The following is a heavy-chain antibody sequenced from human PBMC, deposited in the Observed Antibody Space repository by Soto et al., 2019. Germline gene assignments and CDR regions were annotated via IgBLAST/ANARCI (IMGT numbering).Heavy chain of an antibody. CDR2: IRSKAYGGTT. V-gene: IGHV3-49*03. J-gene: IGHJ4*02. CDR3: TRDVPNYYDSSGYYYWLDY. D-gene: IGHD3-22*01. Sequence: GGSLRLSCTASGFTFGDYAMSWFRQAPGKGLEWVGFIRSKAYGGTTEYAASVKGRFTISRDDSKSIAYLQMNSLKTEDTAVYYCTRDVPNYYDSSGYYYWLDYWGQGTLVTVSS. CDR1: GFTFGDYA.